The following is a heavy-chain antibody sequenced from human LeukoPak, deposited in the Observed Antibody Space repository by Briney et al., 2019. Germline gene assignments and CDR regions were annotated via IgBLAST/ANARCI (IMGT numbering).Heavy chain of an antibody. CDR2: IYYSGST. CDR1: GGSISSGDYY. J-gene: IGHJ2*01. Sequence: SETLSLTCTVSGGSISSGDYYWSWIRQPPGKGLEWIGYIYYSGSTNYNPSLKSRVTISVDTSKNQFSLKLSSVTAADTAVYYCARPAIGAIASGGTPHWYFDLWGRGTLVTVSS. V-gene: IGHV4-30-4*01. CDR3: ARPAIGAIASGGTPHWYFDL. D-gene: IGHD6-13*01.